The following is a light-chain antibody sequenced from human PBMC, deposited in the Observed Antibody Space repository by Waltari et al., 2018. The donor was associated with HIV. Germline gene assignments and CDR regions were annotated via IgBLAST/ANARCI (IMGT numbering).Light chain of an antibody. Sequence: FILTQHHSVSGSPGKTVNISCTRSSGSIASNYVPWFQQRPGSAPINVIYQNNQRASGVADRFSGSIDRSSNSASLTISGLKTEDEADFFCQSYDTSNSHWVFGGGTKLTVL. CDR1: SGSIASNY. V-gene: IGLV6-57*03. CDR3: QSYDTSNSHWV. CDR2: QNN. J-gene: IGLJ3*02.